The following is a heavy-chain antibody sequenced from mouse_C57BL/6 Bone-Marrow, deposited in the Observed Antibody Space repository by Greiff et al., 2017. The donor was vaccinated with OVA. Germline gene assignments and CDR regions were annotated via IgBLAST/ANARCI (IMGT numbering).Heavy chain of an antibody. CDR3: ARSKFYSNYAWFAY. J-gene: IGHJ3*01. CDR2: INPGSGGT. D-gene: IGHD2-5*01. Sequence: QVQLQQSGAELVRPGTSVKVSCKASGYAFTNYLIEWVKQRPGQGLEWIGVINPGSGGTNYNEKFKGKATLTAAKSSSTAYMQLSSLTSEDSAVYFCARSKFYSNYAWFAYWGQGTLVTVSA. V-gene: IGHV1-54*01. CDR1: GYAFTNYL.